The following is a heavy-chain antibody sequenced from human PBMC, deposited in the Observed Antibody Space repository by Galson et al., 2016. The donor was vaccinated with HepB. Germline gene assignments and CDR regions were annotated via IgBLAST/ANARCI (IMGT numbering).Heavy chain of an antibody. CDR3: SRSRGWFDS. Sequence: SLRLSCAASGFHFSGSTLHWVRQAPGKGLEWVGRIRSKTYNYATQYAVSVEGRFSISRDEAKTTAYLEMNNRKTEDTAMYYCSRSRGWFDSWSQGTLVIVSS. CDR1: GFHFSGST. V-gene: IGHV3-73*01. CDR2: IRSKTYNYAT. J-gene: IGHJ5*01. D-gene: IGHD3-10*01.